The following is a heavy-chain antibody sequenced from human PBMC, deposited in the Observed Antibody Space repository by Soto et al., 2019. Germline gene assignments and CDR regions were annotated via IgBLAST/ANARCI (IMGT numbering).Heavy chain of an antibody. CDR3: ARDSVAVAEDYYYGMDV. Sequence: GGSLRLSCAASGFTFSSYSMHWVRQAPGKGLEWVAVIWYDGSNKYYADSVKGRFTISRDNSKNTLYLQMNSLRAEDTAVYYCARDSVAVAEDYYYGMDVWGQGTTVTVSS. V-gene: IGHV3-33*01. CDR2: IWYDGSNK. D-gene: IGHD6-19*01. J-gene: IGHJ6*02. CDR1: GFTFSSYS.